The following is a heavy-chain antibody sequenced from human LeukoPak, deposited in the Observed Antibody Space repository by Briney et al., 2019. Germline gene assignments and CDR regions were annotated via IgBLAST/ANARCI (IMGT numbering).Heavy chain of an antibody. CDR2: ISSSSSYT. V-gene: IGHV3-21*05. CDR1: GFTYSSYS. CDR3: ARDLYCSSTSCYEADAFDI. Sequence: PGGSLRLSCAASGFTYSSYSLNWVRQVPGKGLEWVSYISSSSSYTNYADSVKGRFTISRDNAKNSLYLQMNSLRAEDTAVYYCARDLYCSSTSCYEADAFDIWGQGTMVTVSS. D-gene: IGHD2-2*01. J-gene: IGHJ3*02.